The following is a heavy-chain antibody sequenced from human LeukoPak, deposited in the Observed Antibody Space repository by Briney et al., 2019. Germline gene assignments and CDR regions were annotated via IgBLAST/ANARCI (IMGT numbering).Heavy chain of an antibody. D-gene: IGHD1-26*01. J-gene: IGHJ4*02. CDR1: GFTFSSYS. CDR3: ARVGAPNQYYFDY. CDR2: ISSSSRTI. V-gene: IGHV3-48*01. Sequence: PGGSLRLSCAASGFTFSSYSMNWVRQAPGKGLEWVSYISSSSRTIYYADSVKGRFTISRDNAKNSLYLQMNSLRAEDTAVYYCARVGAPNQYYFDYWGQGTLVTVSS.